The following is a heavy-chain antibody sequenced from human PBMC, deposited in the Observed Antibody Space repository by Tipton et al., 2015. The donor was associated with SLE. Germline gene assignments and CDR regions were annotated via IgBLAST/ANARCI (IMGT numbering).Heavy chain of an antibody. D-gene: IGHD1-14*01. J-gene: IGHJ6*03. Sequence: SLRLSCAASGFTFSSYAMSWVRQAPGKGLEWVSVIYSGGSSTYYADSVKGRFTISRDNSKNTLYLQMNSLRAEDTAVYSCAKDQEVGNRRGDYSYYMDVWGKGTTVTVAS. CDR3: AKDQEVGNRRGDYSYYMDV. CDR1: GFTFSSYA. CDR2: IYSGGSST. V-gene: IGHV3-23*03.